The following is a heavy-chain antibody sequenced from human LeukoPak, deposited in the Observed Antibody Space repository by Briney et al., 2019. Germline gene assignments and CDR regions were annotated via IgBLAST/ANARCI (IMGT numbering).Heavy chain of an antibody. CDR1: GYSISSGYY. Sequence: PSETLSLTCTVSGYSISSGYYWGWIRQPPGKGLEWIGEINHSGSTNYNPSLKSRVTISVDTSKNQFSLKLSSVTAADTAVYYCARRQWFGESTEVYFDYWGQGTLVTVSS. CDR2: INHSGST. V-gene: IGHV4-38-2*02. CDR3: ARRQWFGESTEVYFDY. J-gene: IGHJ4*02. D-gene: IGHD3-10*01.